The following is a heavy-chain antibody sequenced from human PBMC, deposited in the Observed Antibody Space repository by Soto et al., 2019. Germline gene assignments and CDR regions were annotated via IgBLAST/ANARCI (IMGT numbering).Heavy chain of an antibody. D-gene: IGHD3-3*01. Sequence: PGGSLRLSCAASGFTFSDHYMDWVRQAPGKGLEWVGRTRNKANSYTTEYAASVKGRFTISRDDSKNSLYLQMNSLKTEDTAVYYCARGSSITIFGVASKENYYYYYYMDVWGKGTTVTVSS. V-gene: IGHV3-72*01. CDR2: TRNKANSYTT. CDR1: GFTFSDHY. J-gene: IGHJ6*03. CDR3: ARGSSITIFGVASKENYYYYYYMDV.